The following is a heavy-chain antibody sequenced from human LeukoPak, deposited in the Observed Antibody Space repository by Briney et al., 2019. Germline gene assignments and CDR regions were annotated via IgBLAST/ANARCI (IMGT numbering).Heavy chain of an antibody. J-gene: IGHJ4*02. D-gene: IGHD4-11*01. V-gene: IGHV4-61*01. Sequence: PSETLSLTCTVSGGSVSSGTYYWSWIRQPPGKGLEWIGYIYYSGSTNYNPSLKSRVTISVDTSKNQFSLKLSSVTAADTAVYYCARDRVRGNSNPYFDYWGQGTLVTVSS. CDR2: IYYSGST. CDR1: GGSVSSGTYY. CDR3: ARDRVRGNSNPYFDY.